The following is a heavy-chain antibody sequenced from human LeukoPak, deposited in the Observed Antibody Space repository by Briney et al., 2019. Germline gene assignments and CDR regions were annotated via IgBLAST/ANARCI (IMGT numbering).Heavy chain of an antibody. D-gene: IGHD6-25*01. CDR3: ARLISGDAPRFDY. V-gene: IGHV4-39*01. CDR2: IYYSGST. CDR1: GGSISSSSYY. J-gene: IGHJ4*02. Sequence: SETLSLTCTVSGGSISSSSYYWGWIRQPPGKGLEWIGSIYYSGSTYYNPSLKSRVTISVDTSKNQFSLKLSSVTAADTAVYYCARLISGDAPRFDYWGQGTLVTVSS.